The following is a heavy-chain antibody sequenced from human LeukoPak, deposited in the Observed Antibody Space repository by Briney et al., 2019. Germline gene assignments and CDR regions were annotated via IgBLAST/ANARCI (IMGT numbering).Heavy chain of an antibody. D-gene: IGHD5-12*01. CDR3: ARIFLTYSGYDLNFFDS. CDR2: ISSLGTHK. CDR1: GFSFSNYS. V-gene: IGHV3-21*01. Sequence: GGSLRLSCAASGFSFSNYSMTWVRQAPGKGLEWVSSISSLGTHKYYADSMKGRFTIARDNANNSLVLQMNSLRGEDSAVYYCARIFLTYSGYDLNFFDSWGQGAQVTVSS. J-gene: IGHJ4*02.